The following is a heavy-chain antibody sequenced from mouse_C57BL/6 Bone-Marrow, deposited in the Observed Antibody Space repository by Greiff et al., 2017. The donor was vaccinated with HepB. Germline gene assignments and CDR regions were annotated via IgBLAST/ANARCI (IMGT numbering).Heavy chain of an antibody. Sequence: QVQLQQPGAELVKPGASVKLSCKASGYTFTSYWMQWVKQRPGQGLEWIGEIDPSDSYTNYNQKFKGKATLTVDTSSSTAYMQRSSLTSEDSAVYYCARRRGSSPYWGQGTLVTVSA. D-gene: IGHD1-1*01. J-gene: IGHJ3*01. CDR1: GYTFTSYW. CDR3: ARRRGSSPY. V-gene: IGHV1-50*01. CDR2: IDPSDSYT.